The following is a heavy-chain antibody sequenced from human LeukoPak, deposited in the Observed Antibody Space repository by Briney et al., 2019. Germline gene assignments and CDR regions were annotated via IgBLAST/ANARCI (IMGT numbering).Heavy chain of an antibody. J-gene: IGHJ4*02. V-gene: IGHV1-8*01. CDR2: MNPNSGNT. CDR1: GYTFTSYD. CDR3: ARGFRSDSSGRKFDC. Sequence: GASVKVSCKASGYTFTSYDINWVRRATGQGLEWMGWMNPNSGNTGYAQKFQDRVTMTRNTSIGTAYMELSSLGSEDTAMYYCARGFRSDSSGRKFDCWGQGTLVTVSS. D-gene: IGHD3-22*01.